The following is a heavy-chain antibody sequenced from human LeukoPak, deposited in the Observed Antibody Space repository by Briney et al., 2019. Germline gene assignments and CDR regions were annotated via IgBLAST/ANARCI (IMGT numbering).Heavy chain of an antibody. V-gene: IGHV3-21*01. J-gene: IGHJ6*02. CDR3: VLGAAMSYYYYGMDV. CDR1: GFTFSSYS. D-gene: IGHD2-2*01. CDR2: ISSSSSYI. Sequence: GGSLRLPCAASGFTFSSYSMNWVRPAPGKGLEWVSSISSSSSYIYYADSVKGRFTISRDNAKNTLYLQMNSLRAEDTAVYYCVLGAAMSYYYYGMDVWGQGTTVTVSS.